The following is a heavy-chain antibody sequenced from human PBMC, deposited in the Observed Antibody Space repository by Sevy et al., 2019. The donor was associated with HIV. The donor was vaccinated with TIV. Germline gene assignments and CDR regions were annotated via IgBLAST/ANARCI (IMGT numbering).Heavy chain of an antibody. J-gene: IGHJ4*02. CDR1: GFTFNIYS. V-gene: IGHV3-23*01. CDR2: LSFGCGKI. CDR3: AREGCTKPHDY. D-gene: IGHD2-8*01. Sequence: GGSLRLSCAASGFTFNIYSMSWVRQTPGKGLEWVATLSFGCGKINHADSVKGRFTMARDDSKNAVYLQMNNLRVEDTAIYYCAREGCTKPHDYWGQGTLVTVSS.